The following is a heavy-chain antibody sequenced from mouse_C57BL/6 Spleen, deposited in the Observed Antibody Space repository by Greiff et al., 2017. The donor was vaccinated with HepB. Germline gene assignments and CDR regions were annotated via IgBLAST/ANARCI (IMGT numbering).Heavy chain of an antibody. CDR2: IYPGSGST. Sequence: QVQLQQPGAELVKPGASVKMSCKASGYTFTSYWITWVKQRPGQGLEWIGDIYPGSGSTNYNEKFKSKATLTVDTSSSTAYMQLSSLTSEDSAVYYCARWRGTTVVEAMDYWGQGTSVTVSS. J-gene: IGHJ4*01. D-gene: IGHD1-1*01. V-gene: IGHV1-55*01. CDR3: ARWRGTTVVEAMDY. CDR1: GYTFTSYW.